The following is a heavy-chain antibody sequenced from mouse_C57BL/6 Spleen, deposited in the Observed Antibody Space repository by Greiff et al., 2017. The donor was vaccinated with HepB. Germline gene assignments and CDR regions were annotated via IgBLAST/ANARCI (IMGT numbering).Heavy chain of an antibody. J-gene: IGHJ4*01. CDR2: IDPNSGGT. Sequence: QVHVKQPGAELVKPGASVKLSCKASGYTFTSYWMHWVKQRPGRGLEWIGRIDPNSGGTKYNEKFKSKATLTVDKPSSTAYMQLSSLTSEDSAVYYCARFIITTVVDYAMDYWGQGTSVTVSS. D-gene: IGHD1-1*01. V-gene: IGHV1-72*01. CDR3: ARFIITTVVDYAMDY. CDR1: GYTFTSYW.